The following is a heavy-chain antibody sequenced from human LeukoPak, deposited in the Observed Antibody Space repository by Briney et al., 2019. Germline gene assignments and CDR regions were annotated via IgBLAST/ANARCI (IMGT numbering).Heavy chain of an antibody. J-gene: IGHJ3*01. CDR3: TTGVVLMVYAPFDAFDV. D-gene: IGHD2-8*01. V-gene: IGHV3-23*01. CDR1: GFTFSNYA. Sequence: GGSLRLSCAASGFTFSNYAMSWVRQAPGKGLEWVSAISGSGGSTYYADSVKGRFTISRDNSKNTLYLQMNSLKTEDTAVYYCTTGVVLMVYAPFDAFDVWGQGTMVTVSS. CDR2: ISGSGGST.